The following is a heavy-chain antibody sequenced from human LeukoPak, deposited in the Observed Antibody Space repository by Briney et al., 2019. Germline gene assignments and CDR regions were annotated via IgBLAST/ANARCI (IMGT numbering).Heavy chain of an antibody. Sequence: SETLSLTCTVSGGSISSYYWSWIRQPPGKGLEWIGYIYYSGNTNYNPSLRSRVTISLGTSKNQFSLRLTSVTAADTAVYYCATDRYYYGSGTYSFDYWGQGTLVTVSS. CDR2: IYYSGNT. CDR3: ATDRYYYGSGTYSFDY. CDR1: GGSISSYY. V-gene: IGHV4-59*12. D-gene: IGHD3-10*01. J-gene: IGHJ4*02.